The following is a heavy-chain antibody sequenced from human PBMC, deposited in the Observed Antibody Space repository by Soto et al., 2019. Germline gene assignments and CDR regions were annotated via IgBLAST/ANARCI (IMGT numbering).Heavy chain of an antibody. Sequence: GGSLRLSCVASGLIVSNNYMSWVRQAPGKGLEWVSAVHSGGGTYYADSVKGRFTISRDNSKNILYLQMNSLRAEDTAVYYCARDLYCSSWGQGTLVTVSS. V-gene: IGHV3-53*01. D-gene: IGHD2-21*01. J-gene: IGHJ5*02. CDR1: GLIVSNNY. CDR2: VHSGGGT. CDR3: ARDLYCSS.